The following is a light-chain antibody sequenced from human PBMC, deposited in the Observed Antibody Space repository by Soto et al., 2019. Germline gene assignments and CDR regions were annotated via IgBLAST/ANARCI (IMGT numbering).Light chain of an antibody. CDR3: QQYGSCT. V-gene: IGKV3-20*01. Sequence: EIVLTQSPGTLSVSPGERATLSCRASQTISSNYLDWYQQKPVQAPSLLIYGTYSRATGIPDRFSGSGSGTAFTLTIIRLEPDEAAIYDCQQYGSCTFGQGTKVESK. CDR1: QTISSNY. J-gene: IGKJ1*01. CDR2: GTY.